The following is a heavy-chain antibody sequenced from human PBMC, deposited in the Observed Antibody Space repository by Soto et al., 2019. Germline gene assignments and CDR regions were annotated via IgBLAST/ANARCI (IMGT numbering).Heavy chain of an antibody. V-gene: IGHV3-30*18. D-gene: IGHD1-26*01. Sequence: QVQLVESGRGVVQPGRSLRLSCAASGFTFSHYAMHWVRQAPGKGLEWVALMSYDGSNEYYADSVKGRFTISRDNSKNTRYLQMNSLRAEDTAVYYCAKDGSHNFDYWGQGTLVTVSS. CDR3: AKDGSHNFDY. CDR1: GFTFSHYA. J-gene: IGHJ4*02. CDR2: MSYDGSNE.